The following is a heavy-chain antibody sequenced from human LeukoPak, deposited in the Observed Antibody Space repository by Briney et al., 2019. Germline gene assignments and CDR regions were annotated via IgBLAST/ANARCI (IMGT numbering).Heavy chain of an antibody. CDR3: AREKSGVRGALILD. CDR1: GFTFSSYS. V-gene: IGHV3-21*01. Sequence: GGSLRLSCAASGFTFSSYSMNWVRQAPGKGLEWVSSISSSSSYIYYADSVKGRFTISRDNAKNSLYLQMNSLRAEDTAVYYCAREKSGVRGALILDWGQGTLVTVFS. J-gene: IGHJ4*02. CDR2: ISSSSSYI. D-gene: IGHD3-10*01.